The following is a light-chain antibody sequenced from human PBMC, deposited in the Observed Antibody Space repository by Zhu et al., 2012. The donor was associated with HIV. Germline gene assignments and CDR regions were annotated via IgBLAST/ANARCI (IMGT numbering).Light chain of an antibody. Sequence: IVLTQSPATLSLSPGERATLSCRASQSVRSYLAWYQQKPGQAPRLLIYGASSRATGIPDRFSGSGSGTDFTLTISRLEPEDFAVYYCQQYGGSPPVTFGGGTKVEIK. CDR2: GAS. J-gene: IGKJ4*01. V-gene: IGKV3-20*01. CDR1: QSVRSY. CDR3: QQYGGSPPVT.